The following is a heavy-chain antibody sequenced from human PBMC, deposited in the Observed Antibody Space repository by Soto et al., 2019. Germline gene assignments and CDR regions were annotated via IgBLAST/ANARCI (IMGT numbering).Heavy chain of an antibody. CDR3: ARGGLQHALDV. D-gene: IGHD6-13*01. J-gene: IGHJ6*02. Sequence: EVQLVESGGGLVQPGGSLRLSCAASGFTFSNYWMYWVRQAPGKGLVWVSRVNNDGTDTTHADSVKCRFTISRDNAENTLYLQMNSLRAADTAVYYCARGGLQHALDVWGQGSKVNVSS. V-gene: IGHV3-74*03. CDR1: GFTFSNYW. CDR2: VNNDGTDT.